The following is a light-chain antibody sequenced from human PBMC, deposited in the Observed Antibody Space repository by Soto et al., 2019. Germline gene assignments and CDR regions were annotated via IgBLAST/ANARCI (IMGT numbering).Light chain of an antibody. CDR3: QQYSNWPLT. CDR1: QSVSSN. Sequence: EIVMTQSPATLSVSPGEGATLSCRGSQSVSSNLAWYQQKPGQAPRLLILGASTRATGIPARFSGSGSGTEFSLSISALQPEDFAIYYCQQYSNWPLTFGGGTKVGIK. J-gene: IGKJ4*01. V-gene: IGKV3-15*01. CDR2: GAS.